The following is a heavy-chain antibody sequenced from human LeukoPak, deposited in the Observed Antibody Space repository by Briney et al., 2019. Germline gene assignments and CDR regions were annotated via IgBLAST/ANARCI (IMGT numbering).Heavy chain of an antibody. CDR2: IYYSGST. CDR1: GGSISSYY. D-gene: IGHD6-19*01. CDR3: ARGAISSGWYFDY. V-gene: IGHV4-59*01. Sequence: PSETLSLTCTVSGGSISSYYWSWIRQPPGKGLEWIGYIYYSGSTNYNPPLKSRVTISVDTSKNQFSLKLSSVTAADTAVYYCARGAISSGWYFDYWGQGTLVTVSS. J-gene: IGHJ4*02.